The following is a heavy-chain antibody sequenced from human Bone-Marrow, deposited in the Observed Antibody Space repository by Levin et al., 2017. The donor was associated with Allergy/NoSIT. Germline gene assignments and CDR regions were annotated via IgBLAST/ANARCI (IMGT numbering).Heavy chain of an antibody. Sequence: RASVKVSCAASGFTISSTYMSWVRQAPGKGLEWVSVIYRDGVTYYADSVKGRFTISRDNSKDTLYLQMNSLRGDDTAIYYCAREDYGYTFDYWGQGTLVTVSS. J-gene: IGHJ4*02. V-gene: IGHV3-66*02. CDR1: GFTISSTY. CDR3: AREDYGYTFDY. D-gene: IGHD4/OR15-4a*01. CDR2: IYRDGVT.